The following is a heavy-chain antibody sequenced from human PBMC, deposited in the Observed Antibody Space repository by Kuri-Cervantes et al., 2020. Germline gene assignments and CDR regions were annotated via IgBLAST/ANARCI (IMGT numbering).Heavy chain of an antibody. J-gene: IGHJ4*02. V-gene: IGHV1-69*05. Sequence: SVKVSCKASGGTFSRYAISWVRQAPGQGLEWMGGIIPIFGTTNYAQKFQERVTITRDMSTSTAYMELSSLRSEDTAVFYCAADSGLDLSGYNFDYWGQGTLVTVSS. CDR3: AADSGLDLSGYNFDY. D-gene: IGHD3-22*01. CDR1: GGTFSRYA. CDR2: IIPIFGTT.